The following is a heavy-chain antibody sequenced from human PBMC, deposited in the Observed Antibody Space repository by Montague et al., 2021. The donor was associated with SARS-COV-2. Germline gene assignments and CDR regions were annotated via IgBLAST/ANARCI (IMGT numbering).Heavy chain of an antibody. Sequence: SETLSLTCTVSSGSISSYYWSWIRQPPGKGLEWIGYIYYSGSTNXNPSLKSRVTISVDTFKNQFSLKLSSVTAADTAVYYCARGIAGTYCGGDCYNNWFDPWGQGTRVTVSS. D-gene: IGHD2-21*02. CDR3: ARGIAGTYCGGDCYNNWFDP. CDR2: IYYSGST. J-gene: IGHJ5*02. V-gene: IGHV4-59*01. CDR1: SGSISSYY.